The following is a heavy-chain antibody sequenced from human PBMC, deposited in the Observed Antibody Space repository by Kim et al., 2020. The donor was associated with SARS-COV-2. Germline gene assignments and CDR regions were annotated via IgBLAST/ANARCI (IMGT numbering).Heavy chain of an antibody. CDR3: AKLSGPSDPQDV. V-gene: IGHV3-23*01. CDR2: VSGDGST. Sequence: GGSLRLSCAASGFTFSLYGMSWVRQAPGKGLEWVSSVSGDGSTSYSDYVKSRLTISRDNSKNTLYLQMNSLRAEDTAVYYCAKLSGPSDPQDVCGQGTL. CDR1: GFTFSLYG. D-gene: IGHD1-26*01. J-gene: IGHJ1*01.